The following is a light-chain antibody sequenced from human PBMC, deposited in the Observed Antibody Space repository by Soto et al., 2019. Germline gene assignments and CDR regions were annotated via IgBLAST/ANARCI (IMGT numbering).Light chain of an antibody. CDR3: GTWDSSLSAHV. CDR1: SSNIGKNY. V-gene: IGLV1-51*01. J-gene: IGLJ1*01. Sequence: QSLLTQPPSVSAAPGHKVSISCSGRSSNIGKNYVSWYQQLPGTAPKLLIYDNNKRPSGIPDRFSGSKSGTSATLGITGLQTGDEADYYCGTWDSSLSAHVFGTGTKVTVL. CDR2: DNN.